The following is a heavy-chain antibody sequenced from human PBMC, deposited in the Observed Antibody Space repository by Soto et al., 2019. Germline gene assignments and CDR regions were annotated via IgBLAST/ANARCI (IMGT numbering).Heavy chain of an antibody. D-gene: IGHD4-17*01. CDR2: ISYDGSNK. J-gene: IGHJ4*02. CDR3: ASDYGDFDY. CDR1: GFTFSSYA. Sequence: QVQLVESGGGVVQPGRSLRLSCAASGFTFSSYAMHWVRQAPGKGLEWVAVISYDGSNKYYADSVKGRFTISRDNSKNTLYLQMNSLRAEDTALYYCASDYGDFDYWGQGTLVTVSS. V-gene: IGHV3-30-3*01.